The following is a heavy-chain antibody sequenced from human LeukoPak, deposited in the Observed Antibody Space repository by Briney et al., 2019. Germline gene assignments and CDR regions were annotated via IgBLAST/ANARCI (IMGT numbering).Heavy chain of an antibody. J-gene: IGHJ4*02. V-gene: IGHV3-11*06. CDR2: ISSSSSYT. CDR3: ASHMGAPAYSFDY. Sequence: PGGSLRLSCAASGFTFSDYYMSWIRQAPGKGLEWVSYISSSSSYTNYADSVKGRFTISRDNAKNTLYLQMNSLRAEDTAVYYCASHMGAPAYSFDYWGQGSLVTVSS. D-gene: IGHD1-26*01. CDR1: GFTFSDYY.